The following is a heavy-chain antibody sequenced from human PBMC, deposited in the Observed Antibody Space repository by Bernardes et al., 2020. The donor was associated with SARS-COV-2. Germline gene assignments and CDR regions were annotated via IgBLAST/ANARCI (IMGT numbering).Heavy chain of an antibody. CDR3: ARRRLTDFDY. V-gene: IGHV4-59*01. Sequence: SETLSLTRTVSGGSISSYYWSWIRQPPGKGLEWIGYIYYSGSTNYNPSLKSRVTISVDTSKNQFSLKLSSVTAADTAVYYCARRRLTDFDYWGQGTLVTVSS. D-gene: IGHD3-9*01. J-gene: IGHJ4*02. CDR1: GGSISSYY. CDR2: IYYSGST.